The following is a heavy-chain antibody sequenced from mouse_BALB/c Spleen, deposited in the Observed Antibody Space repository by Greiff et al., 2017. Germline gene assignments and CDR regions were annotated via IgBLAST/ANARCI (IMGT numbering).Heavy chain of an antibody. D-gene: IGHD2-1*01. J-gene: IGHJ2*01. CDR1: GFTFSSYT. Sequence: EVKVVESGGGLVKPGGSLKLSCAASGFTFSSYTMSWVRQTPEKRLEWVATISSGGSYTYYPDCVKGRFTISRDNAKNTLYLQMSSLKSEDTAMYYCTRDRDGNFDYWGQGTTLTVSS. CDR3: TRDRDGNFDY. CDR2: ISSGGSYT. V-gene: IGHV5-6-4*01.